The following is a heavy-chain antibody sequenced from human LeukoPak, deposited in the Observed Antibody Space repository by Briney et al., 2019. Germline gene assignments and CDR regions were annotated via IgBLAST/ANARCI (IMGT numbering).Heavy chain of an antibody. Sequence: GGSLRLSCAASGFTFSSYAMSWVRQAPGKGLEWVSAISGSGGRTYYADSVKGRFTISRDNSKNTLYLQMNSLRAEGTAVYYCAKDGYSYGYPNWFDPWGQGTLVTVSS. V-gene: IGHV3-23*01. D-gene: IGHD5-18*01. J-gene: IGHJ5*02. CDR2: ISGSGGRT. CDR3: AKDGYSYGYPNWFDP. CDR1: GFTFSSYA.